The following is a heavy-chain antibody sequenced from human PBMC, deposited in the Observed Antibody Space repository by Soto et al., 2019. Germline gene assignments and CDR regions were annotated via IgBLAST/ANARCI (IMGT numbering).Heavy chain of an antibody. J-gene: IGHJ6*02. CDR2: ISSSSGTI. Sequence: EVQLVESGGGLVQPGGSLRLSCVASGFTFSSYSLNWVRQAPGKGLEWVSYISSSSGTIYYADSVKGRFTISRDNAENSLYLQMNSLRDDDTAVYYCAREDPWSANADDMDVWGHGTTVTVSS. D-gene: IGHD3-3*01. CDR1: GFTFSSYS. V-gene: IGHV3-48*02. CDR3: AREDPWSANADDMDV.